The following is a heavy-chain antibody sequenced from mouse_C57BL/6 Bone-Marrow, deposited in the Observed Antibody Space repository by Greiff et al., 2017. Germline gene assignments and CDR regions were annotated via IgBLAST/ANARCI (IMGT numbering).Heavy chain of an antibody. CDR1: GYTFTSYT. CDR2: INPSSGYT. CDR3: ARWNLLLYYYAMDY. Sequence: QVQLKESGAELARPGASVKMSCKASGYTFTSYTMHWVKQRPGQGLEWIGYINPSSGYTKYNQKFKDKATLTADKSSSTAYMQLSSLTSEDSAVYYCARWNLLLYYYAMDYWGQGTSVTVSS. J-gene: IGHJ4*01. V-gene: IGHV1-4*01. D-gene: IGHD1-1*01.